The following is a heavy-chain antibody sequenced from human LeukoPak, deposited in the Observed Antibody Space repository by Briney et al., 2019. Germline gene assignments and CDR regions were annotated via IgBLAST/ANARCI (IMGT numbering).Heavy chain of an antibody. CDR2: IYPGDSDT. Sequence: KPGESLKISCKASGYSFSNYWIAWVRQLPGKGREWMGIIYPGDSDTRYSPSFQGQVTISADKSINTAYLQWSSLKASDTAMYYCARRYDNTGYYVYWGQGTLVTVSS. J-gene: IGHJ4*02. V-gene: IGHV5-51*01. D-gene: IGHD3-22*01. CDR1: GYSFSNYW. CDR3: ARRYDNTGYYVY.